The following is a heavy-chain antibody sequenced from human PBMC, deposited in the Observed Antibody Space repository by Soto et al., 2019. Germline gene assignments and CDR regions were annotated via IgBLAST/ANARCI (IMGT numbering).Heavy chain of an antibody. CDR2: ISSSSTPI. CDR3: ARGGQWLASYYFDY. D-gene: IGHD6-19*01. CDR1: GFTSSSYS. J-gene: IGHJ4*02. V-gene: IGHV3-48*02. Sequence: EVQLVESGGGLVQPGRSLRLSCAASGFTSSSYSMNWVRQAPGKGLEWISYISSSSTPIYYADSVKGRFTISRDNAENSLYLQMNSLRDEDTAVYYCARGGQWLASYYFDYWGQGTLVTVSS.